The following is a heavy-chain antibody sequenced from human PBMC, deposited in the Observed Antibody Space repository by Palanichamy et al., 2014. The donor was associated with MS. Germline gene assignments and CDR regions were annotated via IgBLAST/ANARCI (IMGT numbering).Heavy chain of an antibody. D-gene: IGHD3-10*01. V-gene: IGHV3-48*03. CDR1: GFTFSSYE. CDR3: ARDKPSGYSYGSYDY. CDR2: ISGRGGTM. J-gene: IGHJ4*02. Sequence: EVQFVESGGGLVQPGGSLRLSCAASGFTFSSYEMNWVRQAPGKGLEWISYISGRGGTMYYADSVKGRFTISRDNAESSLFLQMDSLRVEDAAVYYCARDKPSGYSYGSYDYWGQGTLVTVSS.